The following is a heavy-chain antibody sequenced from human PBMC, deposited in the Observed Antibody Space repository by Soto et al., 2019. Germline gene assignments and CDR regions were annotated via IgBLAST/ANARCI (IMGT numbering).Heavy chain of an antibody. CDR2: ISGSGGST. D-gene: IGHD3-22*01. V-gene: IGHV3-23*01. Sequence: PGGSLRLSCAASGFTFSSYAMSWVRQSPGKGLEWVSAISGSGGSTYYADSVKGRFTISRDNSKNTLYLQMNSLRAEDTAVYYCAKEHRPSNYYDSSGYSQYNYWGQGTLVTVS. CDR3: AKEHRPSNYYDSSGYSQYNY. J-gene: IGHJ4*02. CDR1: GFTFSSYA.